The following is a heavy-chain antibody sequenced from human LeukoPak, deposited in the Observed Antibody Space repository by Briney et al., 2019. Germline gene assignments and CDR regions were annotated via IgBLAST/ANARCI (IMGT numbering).Heavy chain of an antibody. CDR2: IIPIFGTA. V-gene: IGHV1-69*05. CDR3: ARVGYSSSLAPGWNDALDY. J-gene: IGHJ4*02. D-gene: IGHD6-6*01. Sequence: ASVKVSFKASGGTFSSYAISWVRQAPGQGLEWMGGIIPIFGTANYAQKFQGRVTITTDESTSTAYMELSSLRSEDTAVYYCARVGYSSSLAPGWNDALDYWGQGTLVTVSS. CDR1: GGTFSSYA.